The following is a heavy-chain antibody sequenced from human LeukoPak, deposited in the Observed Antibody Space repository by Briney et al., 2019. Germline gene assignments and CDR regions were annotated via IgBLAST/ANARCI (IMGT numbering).Heavy chain of an antibody. J-gene: IGHJ6*02. V-gene: IGHV1-69*04. CDR1: GRTLSTYA. Sequence: SVNLSYKSSGRTLSTYAISWVRQAPGQGLEWMGRIFPTLDITNYAQKFQGRVTITAENSTSTAYMELSSLRYEDTVVYYCARGEEKGSGISYYYYYYGMDVWGQGTTVTVSS. D-gene: IGHD3-10*01. CDR2: IFPTLDIT. CDR3: ARGEEKGSGISYYYYYYGMDV.